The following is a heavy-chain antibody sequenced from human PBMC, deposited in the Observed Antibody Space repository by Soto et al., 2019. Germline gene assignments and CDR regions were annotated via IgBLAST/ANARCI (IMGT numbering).Heavy chain of an antibody. J-gene: IGHJ6*02. V-gene: IGHV3-23*01. D-gene: IGHD3-9*01. CDR1: GFTFSDYA. CDR3: LSWSHDVLTGLDGHGLDV. CDR2: IGHTGTTT. Sequence: EMQLLESGGGLVQPGGSLRLSCAASGFTFSDYAMSWVRQAPGKGLEWVSYIGHTGTTTYYADSVRGRFSISRDNSKNTLYLQMSSLSAEDTAVYYCLSWSHDVLTGLDGHGLDVWGQGTTVIVSS.